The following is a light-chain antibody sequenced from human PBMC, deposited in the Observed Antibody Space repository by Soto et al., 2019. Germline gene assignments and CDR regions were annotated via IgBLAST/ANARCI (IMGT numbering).Light chain of an antibody. CDR1: QSVSDN. J-gene: IGKJ3*01. V-gene: IGKV3-11*01. CDR2: GAS. Sequence: EIVMTQSPVTLSVSPGERATLSCRASQSVSDNLAWYQQKPGQAPRLLIYGASTRATGIPARFSGSGSGTDFTLTISSLEPEDFAVYYCQQRGNWPPGFTFGPGTKVDIK. CDR3: QQRGNWPPGFT.